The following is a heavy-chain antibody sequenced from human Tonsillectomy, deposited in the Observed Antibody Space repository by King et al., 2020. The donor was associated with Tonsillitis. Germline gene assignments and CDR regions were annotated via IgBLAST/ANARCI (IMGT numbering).Heavy chain of an antibody. CDR1: GFTFSSYA. V-gene: IGHV3-23*04. J-gene: IGHJ3*02. CDR3: AKAFYDVWRGYSDAFDI. D-gene: IGHD3-3*01. Sequence: VQLVESGGGLVQPGGSLRLSCVGSGFTFSSYAMSWVRQAPGKGLEWVSGISAGGGTIYYADSVKGRFTISRDNSENTLFLQMNSLRAEDTAIYYCAKAFYDVWRGYSDAFDIWGQGTMVTVSS. CDR2: ISAGGGTI.